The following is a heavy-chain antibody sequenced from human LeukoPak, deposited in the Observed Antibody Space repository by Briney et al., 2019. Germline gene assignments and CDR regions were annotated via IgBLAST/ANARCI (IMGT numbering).Heavy chain of an antibody. Sequence: SETLSLTCPVSGGSISSSSYYWAWIRQPPGKGLEWIASIYYSGSTYYNPSLKSRVTMSVDTSKNQFSLKLSSVTAADTAVYYCARLVGTASYYFDCWGQGTLVTVSS. D-gene: IGHD6-19*01. CDR3: ARLVGTASYYFDC. J-gene: IGHJ4*02. V-gene: IGHV4-39*01. CDR1: GGSISSSSYY. CDR2: IYYSGST.